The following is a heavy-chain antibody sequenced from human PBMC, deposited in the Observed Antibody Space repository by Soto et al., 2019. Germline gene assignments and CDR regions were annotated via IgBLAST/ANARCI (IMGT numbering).Heavy chain of an antibody. V-gene: IGHV3-23*01. CDR3: ARAEDCSSTSCPDDPYYYYGMDV. CDR2: ISGSGGST. D-gene: IGHD2-2*01. Sequence: EVQLLESGGGLVQPGGSLRLSCAASGFTFSSYAMSWVRQAPGKGLEWVSAISGSGGSTYYADSVKGRFTISRDNSKNTLYLQMNSLRAEDTAVYYCARAEDCSSTSCPDDPYYYYGMDVWGQGTTVTVSS. CDR1: GFTFSSYA. J-gene: IGHJ6*02.